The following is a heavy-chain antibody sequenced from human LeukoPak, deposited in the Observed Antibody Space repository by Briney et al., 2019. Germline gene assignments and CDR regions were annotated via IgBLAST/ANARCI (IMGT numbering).Heavy chain of an antibody. CDR3: ARVAPNYYDSSGCYYLLGY. CDR2: INPNSGGT. D-gene: IGHD3-22*01. CDR1: GYTFTSYG. J-gene: IGHJ4*02. Sequence: ASVKVSCKASGYTFTSYGISWVRQAPGQGLEWMGRINPNSGGTNYAQKFQGRVTMTRDTSISTAYMELSRLRSDDTAVYYCARVAPNYYDSSGCYYLLGYWGQGTLVTVSS. V-gene: IGHV1-2*06.